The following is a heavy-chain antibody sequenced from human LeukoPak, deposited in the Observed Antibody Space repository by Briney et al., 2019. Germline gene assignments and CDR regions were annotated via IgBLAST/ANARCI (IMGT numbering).Heavy chain of an antibody. CDR3: VRQYYYGSGSYLWAPDY. CDR2: ISSSGSSI. V-gene: IGHV3-48*03. D-gene: IGHD3-10*01. Sequence: GGSLRLSCTASGFTFSSYEMNWVRQAPGKGLEWVSYISSSGSSIYYADSVKGRFTISRDNAKNSLYLQMNSLRAEDTAVYHCVRQYYYGSGSYLWAPDYWGQGTLVTVSS. J-gene: IGHJ4*02. CDR1: GFTFSSYE.